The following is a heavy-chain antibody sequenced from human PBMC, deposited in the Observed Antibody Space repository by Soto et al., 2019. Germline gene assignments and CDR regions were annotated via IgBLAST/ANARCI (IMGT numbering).Heavy chain of an antibody. J-gene: IGHJ3*02. CDR2: IYPTDSDI. Sequence: PGESLKISCKGSGYSFTAYWIGWVRQMPGKGLEWMGIIYPTDSDIRYSPSFQGQVTISADKSISIAYLQWSSLKASDTAIYYCASTYHYDSSGYYYKGYDAFEIWGQGTMVTVSS. V-gene: IGHV5-51*01. CDR3: ASTYHYDSSGYYYKGYDAFEI. D-gene: IGHD3-22*01. CDR1: GYSFTAYW.